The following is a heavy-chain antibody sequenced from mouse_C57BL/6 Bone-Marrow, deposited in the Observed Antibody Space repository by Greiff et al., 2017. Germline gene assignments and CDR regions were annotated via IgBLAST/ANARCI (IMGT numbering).Heavy chain of an antibody. CDR1: GYTFTSYW. CDR2: IDPSDSET. J-gene: IGHJ3*01. CDR3: ARREYYYGSSPFAY. V-gene: IGHV1-52*01. D-gene: IGHD1-1*01. Sequence: QVQLQQPGAELVRPGSSVKLSCKASGYTFTSYWMHWVKQRPIQGLEWIGNIDPSDSETHYNQKFKDKATLTVAKSSSTAYMQLSSLTSEDSAVYYCARREYYYGSSPFAYWGQGTLVTVSA.